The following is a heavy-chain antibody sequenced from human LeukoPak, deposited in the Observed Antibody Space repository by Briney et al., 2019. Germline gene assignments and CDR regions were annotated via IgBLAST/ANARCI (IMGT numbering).Heavy chain of an antibody. CDR2: ISAYNGNT. CDR1: GYTFTSYG. CDR3: ASWVGSSSWYETFDY. Sequence: ASVKVSCKASGYTFTSYGISWVRQAPGQGLEWMGWISAYNGNTNYAQKLQGRVTMTTDTSTSTAYMELRSLRSDDTAVYYCASWVGSSSWYETFDYWGQGTLVTVSS. V-gene: IGHV1-18*01. J-gene: IGHJ4*02. D-gene: IGHD6-13*01.